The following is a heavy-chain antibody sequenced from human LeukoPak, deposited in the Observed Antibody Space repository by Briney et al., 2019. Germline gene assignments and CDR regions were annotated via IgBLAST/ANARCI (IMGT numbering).Heavy chain of an antibody. D-gene: IGHD2-15*01. CDR1: GASISSYY. J-gene: IGHJ4*02. CDR3: ARSPCSGGTCYPYYFDS. CDR2: IYYTVST. V-gene: IGHV4-59*01. Sequence: PSETLSLTCTVSGASISSYYWSWIRQPAGKGLEWNGYIYYTVSTNYNPSLKSRVTISVDTSKNHFSLKLSSVTAADTAVYYCARSPCSGGTCYPYYFDSWGQGTLVTVSS.